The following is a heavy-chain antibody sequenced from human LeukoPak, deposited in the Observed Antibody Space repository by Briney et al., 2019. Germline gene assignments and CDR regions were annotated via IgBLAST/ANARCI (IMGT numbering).Heavy chain of an antibody. CDR3: ARDLSGVTGYTYGRGIDY. V-gene: IGHV3-30*02. D-gene: IGHD5-18*01. CDR1: GFTFTSYD. J-gene: IGHJ4*02. Sequence: PGGSLRLSCAASGFTFTSYDMHWVRQAPGKGLEWVAFIRYDGSNKYYADSVKGRLTISRDNAKSSLYLQMNSLRAEDTAIYYCARDLSGVTGYTYGRGIDYWGQGTLVTVSS. CDR2: IRYDGSNK.